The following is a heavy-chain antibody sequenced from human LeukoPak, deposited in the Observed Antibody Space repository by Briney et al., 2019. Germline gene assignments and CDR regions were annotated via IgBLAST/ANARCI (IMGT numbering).Heavy chain of an antibody. CDR1: GFTFSSYG. D-gene: IGHD3-3*01. V-gene: IGHV3-33*01. CDR3: ARDLDIVDLWSGILDY. J-gene: IGHJ4*02. CDR2: IWYDGSNK. Sequence: GGSLRLSCAASGFTFSSYGMHWVRQAPGKGLEWVAVIWYDGSNKYYADSVKGRFTISRDNSKNTLYLQMNSLRAEDTAVYYCARDLDIVDLWSGILDYWGQGTLVTVSS.